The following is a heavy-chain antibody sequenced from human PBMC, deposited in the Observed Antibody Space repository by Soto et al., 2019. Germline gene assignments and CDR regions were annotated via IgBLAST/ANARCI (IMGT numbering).Heavy chain of an antibody. J-gene: IGHJ4*02. D-gene: IGHD3-3*01. CDR1: GLAFSTYA. CDR2: INNSGGST. Sequence: PGGSLRLSCAASGLAFSTYAMSWVRPAPGKGLEWVSSINNSGGSTYDADSVKGRFTISRDNSKNTLSLQMNSLRVEDTAVYYCAKGFRFGYDFLFPDYWGQGTLVTVSS. CDR3: AKGFRFGYDFLFPDY. V-gene: IGHV3-23*01.